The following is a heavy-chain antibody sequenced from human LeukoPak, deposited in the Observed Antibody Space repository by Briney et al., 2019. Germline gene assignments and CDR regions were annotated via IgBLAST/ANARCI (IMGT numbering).Heavy chain of an antibody. V-gene: IGHV4-4*09. CDR1: GGFISSYY. Sequence: SETLSLTCTVSGGFISSYYWSWIRQPPGKGLEWIGYIYTSGSTNYNPSLKSRVTISVDTSKNQFSLKLSSVTAADTAVYYCAGDSSGLFDYWGQGTLVTVSS. D-gene: IGHD3-22*01. J-gene: IGHJ4*02. CDR3: AGDSSGLFDY. CDR2: IYTSGST.